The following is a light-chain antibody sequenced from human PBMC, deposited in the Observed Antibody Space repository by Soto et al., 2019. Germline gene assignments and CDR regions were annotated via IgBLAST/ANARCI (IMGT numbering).Light chain of an antibody. Sequence: DIQMTQSPSTLSASVGDRVTITCRASQSISSWLAWYQQKPGKAPKVLIYKASSLESGVPSRFSGSGSVTEFTHTISSLQPDDLATYYCQQYNTYPWTFGHGTQVEIK. CDR2: KAS. CDR1: QSISSW. V-gene: IGKV1-5*03. CDR3: QQYNTYPWT. J-gene: IGKJ1*01.